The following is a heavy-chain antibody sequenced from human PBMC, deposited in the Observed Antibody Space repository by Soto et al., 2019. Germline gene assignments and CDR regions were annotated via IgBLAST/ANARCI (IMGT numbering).Heavy chain of an antibody. CDR2: IYYSGST. J-gene: IGHJ4*02. CDR1: GGSISSGDYY. CDR3: ARGAYSYGFPY. D-gene: IGHD5-18*01. V-gene: IGHV4-30-4*01. Sequence: PSETLSLTCTVSGGSISSGDYYWGWIRQPPGKGLEWIGYIYYSGSTYYNPSLKSRVTISVDTSKNQFSLKLSSVTAADTAVYYCARGAYSYGFPYWGQGTLVTVSS.